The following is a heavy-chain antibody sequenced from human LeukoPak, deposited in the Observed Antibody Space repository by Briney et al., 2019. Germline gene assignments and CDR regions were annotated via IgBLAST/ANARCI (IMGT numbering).Heavy chain of an antibody. CDR1: GFSFSDYY. V-gene: IGHV3-11*06. Sequence: GGSLRLSCTASGFSFSDYYMSWIRQAPGKGLEWISYISSRSTYISDADSVKGRFTISRDNAKNLLFLQMNSLGVEDTALYYCARGGTGAFDYWGQGILVTVSS. J-gene: IGHJ4*02. CDR3: ARGGTGAFDY. CDR2: ISSRSTYI. D-gene: IGHD2-8*02.